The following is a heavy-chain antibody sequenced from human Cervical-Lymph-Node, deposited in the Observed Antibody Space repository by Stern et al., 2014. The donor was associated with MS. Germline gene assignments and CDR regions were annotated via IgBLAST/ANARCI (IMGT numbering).Heavy chain of an antibody. V-gene: IGHV3-13*01. Sequence: EVQLVESGGGLVQPGGSLRLSCAASGFTFSSYDMHWVRQATGKGLEWVAAIGSAGDTYYSGSVKGRFTISRENAKNSLYLQMNSLRAGDTAVYYCARDRGYYGMDVWGQGTTVTVSS. CDR2: IGSAGDT. CDR1: GFTFSSYD. CDR3: ARDRGYYGMDV. J-gene: IGHJ6*02.